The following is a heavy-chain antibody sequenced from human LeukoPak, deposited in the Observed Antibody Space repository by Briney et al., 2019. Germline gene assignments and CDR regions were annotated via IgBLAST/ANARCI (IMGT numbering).Heavy chain of an antibody. CDR3: AKIKGQWLTDY. CDR1: GLTFSYYW. D-gene: IGHD6-19*01. CDR2: LNNDGSTT. V-gene: IGHV3-74*01. J-gene: IGHJ4*02. Sequence: GGSLRLSCEVSGLTFSYYWMHWVRQAPGKGLVWVSSLNNDGSTTNYADSVKGRFTISRDNSKNTVYLQMNNLRAEDTAVYYCAKIKGQWLTDYWGQGTLVTVSS.